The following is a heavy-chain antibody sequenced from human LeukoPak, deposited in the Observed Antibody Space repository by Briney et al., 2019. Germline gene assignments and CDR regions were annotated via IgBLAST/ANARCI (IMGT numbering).Heavy chain of an antibody. CDR3: AKVHGFYYILQP. D-gene: IGHD3-10*01. Sequence: GGSLRLSCAASGLTFNNYGMQWVRQAAGKGLEWVAFIRYDGSKDYYADSVKGRFTISRDNSKNTLYLQMSSLRPDDTAVYYCAKVHGFYYILQPWGQGTLVTVST. CDR2: IRYDGSKD. J-gene: IGHJ1*01. V-gene: IGHV3-30*02. CDR1: GLTFNNYG.